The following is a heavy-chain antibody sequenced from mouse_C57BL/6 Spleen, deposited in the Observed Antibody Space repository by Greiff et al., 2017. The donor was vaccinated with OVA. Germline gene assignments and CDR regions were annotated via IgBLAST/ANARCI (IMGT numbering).Heavy chain of an antibody. CDR3: ARDWAGYYFDY. Sequence: VQLQQSGPELVKPGASVKISCKASGYAFSSSWMNWVKQRPGKGLEWIGRIYPGDGDTNYNGRFKGKATLTADNSTSTAYMQLSSLTSEDSAVDFCARDWAGYYFDYWGQGTTLTVSS. J-gene: IGHJ2*01. D-gene: IGHD4-1*01. CDR2: IYPGDGDT. CDR1: GYAFSSSW. V-gene: IGHV1-82*01.